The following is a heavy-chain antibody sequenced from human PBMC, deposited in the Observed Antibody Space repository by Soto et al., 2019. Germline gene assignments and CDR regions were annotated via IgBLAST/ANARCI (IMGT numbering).Heavy chain of an antibody. CDR3: ARGVVSYYDFWSGPIYDY. CDR2: INAGNGNT. CDR1: GYTFTSYA. Sequence: QVQLVQSGAEVKKPGASVKVSCKASGYTFTSYAMHWVRQAPGQRLEWMGWINAGNGNTKCSQKFRSRVTITRDTSESTAYMELSSLRSEDPAVYYCARGVVSYYDFWSGPIYDYWGQGTLVTVSS. D-gene: IGHD3-3*01. J-gene: IGHJ4*02. V-gene: IGHV1-3*01.